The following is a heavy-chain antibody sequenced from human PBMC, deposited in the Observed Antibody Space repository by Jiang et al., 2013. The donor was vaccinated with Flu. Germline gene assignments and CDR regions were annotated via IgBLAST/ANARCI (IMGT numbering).Heavy chain of an antibody. Sequence: GSGLVKPSGTLSLTCAVSGGSISNNGWWSWVRQPPGKGLEWIGEIYHSGSTNYNPSLKSRVTISVDKSKNQVSLKLSSVTAADTAVYYCARTPDYYYGMDVWGQGTTVTVS. CDR2: IYHSGST. CDR1: GGSISNNGW. V-gene: IGHV4-4*02. D-gene: IGHD1-14*01. J-gene: IGHJ6*02. CDR3: ARTPDYYYGMDV.